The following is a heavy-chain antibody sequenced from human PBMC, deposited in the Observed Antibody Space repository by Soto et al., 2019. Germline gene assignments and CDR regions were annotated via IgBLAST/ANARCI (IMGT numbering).Heavy chain of an antibody. J-gene: IGHJ4*02. CDR2: IYYSGST. Sequence: PSETLSLTCTVSGGSISSGDYYWSWIRQPPGKGLEWIGYIYYSGSTYYNPSLKSRLTISVDTSKNQFSLKLSSVTAADTAVYYCARSTGYYSYFDYWGQGTLVTVSS. D-gene: IGHD3-22*01. CDR1: GGSISSGDYY. CDR3: ARSTGYYSYFDY. V-gene: IGHV4-30-4*01.